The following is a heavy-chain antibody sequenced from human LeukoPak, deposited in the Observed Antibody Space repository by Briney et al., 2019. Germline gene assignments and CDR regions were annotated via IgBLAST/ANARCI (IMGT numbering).Heavy chain of an antibody. CDR1: GYTFTSYG. CDR2: ISAYNGNT. Sequence: ASVKVSCKASGYTFTSYGISWVRQAPGQGLEWMGWISAYNGNTNYAQKLQGRVTMTTDTSTSTAYTELRSLRSDDTAVYYCARVDCSSTSCWAPDYWGQGTLVTVSS. D-gene: IGHD2-2*01. V-gene: IGHV1-18*01. CDR3: ARVDCSSTSCWAPDY. J-gene: IGHJ4*02.